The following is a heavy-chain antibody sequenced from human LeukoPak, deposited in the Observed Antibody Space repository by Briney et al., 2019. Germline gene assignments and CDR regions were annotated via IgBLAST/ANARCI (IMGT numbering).Heavy chain of an antibody. D-gene: IGHD1-1*01. CDR1: GFTFSTYE. CDR2: ISSSGSTI. CDR3: ARGTSPPYYYYYYMDV. Sequence: GGSLRLSCAASGFTFSTYEMNWVRQAPGKGVEWVSYISSSGSTIYYADSMKGGFTISRDNAKNALYLQMSSLRAEDTAVCDCARGTSPPYYYYYYMDVWGKGTTVTISS. V-gene: IGHV3-48*03. J-gene: IGHJ6*03.